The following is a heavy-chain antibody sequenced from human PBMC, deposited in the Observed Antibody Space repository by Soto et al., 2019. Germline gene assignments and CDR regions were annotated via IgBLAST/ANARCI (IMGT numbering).Heavy chain of an antibody. D-gene: IGHD1-26*01. J-gene: IGHJ4*02. CDR2: MYYSGIT. CDR1: GAPVSSETHF. CDR3: AREDMSGTYYIDY. Sequence: SETLSLTCTVSGAPVSSETHFWTWIRQPPGKGLEWIGYMYYSGITNSNPALKSRVTLSVDRSRNQFSLSLNSVTAADTAVYYCAREDMSGTYYIDYWGPGTQVTVSS. V-gene: IGHV4-61*01.